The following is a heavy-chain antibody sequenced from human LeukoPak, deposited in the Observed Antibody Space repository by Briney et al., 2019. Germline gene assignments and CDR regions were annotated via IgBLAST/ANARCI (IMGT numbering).Heavy chain of an antibody. Sequence: ASVMVSCKASGYTFTSYYMHWVRQAPGQGLEWMGIINPSGGSTSYAQKFQGRVTMTRDTSTSTVYMELSSLRSEDTAVYYCARTQWLKIKFDYWGQGTLVTVSS. V-gene: IGHV1-46*01. CDR1: GYTFTSYY. CDR3: ARTQWLKIKFDY. D-gene: IGHD6-19*01. J-gene: IGHJ4*02. CDR2: INPSGGST.